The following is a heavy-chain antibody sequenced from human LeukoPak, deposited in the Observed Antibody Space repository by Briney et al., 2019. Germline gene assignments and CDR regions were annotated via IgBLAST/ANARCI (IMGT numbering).Heavy chain of an antibody. CDR1: GGSISSNGYY. CDR2: IYYSGST. Sequence: PSEALSLTCTVSGGSISSNGYYWSSIRQHPVKGLEWIGYIYYSGSTYYNPSLKSRVTISLDTSKNQFSLKLSSVTAADTAVYYCARSHYDLLTGFHYYFAMDVWGQGTTVTVSS. J-gene: IGHJ6*02. CDR3: ARSHYDLLTGFHYYFAMDV. V-gene: IGHV4-31*03. D-gene: IGHD3-9*01.